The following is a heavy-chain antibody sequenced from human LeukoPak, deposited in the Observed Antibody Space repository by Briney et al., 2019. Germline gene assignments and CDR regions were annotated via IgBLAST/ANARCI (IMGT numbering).Heavy chain of an antibody. Sequence: PGGSLRLSCAASGFTFSSYSMNWVRQAPGKGLEWVSSISSSSSYIYYADSVKGRFTISRDNAKNSLYLQMNSLRAEDTAVYYCAKDGGYDYVWGSYRPLDYWGQGTLVTVSS. J-gene: IGHJ4*02. V-gene: IGHV3-21*01. CDR1: GFTFSSYS. CDR3: AKDGGYDYVWGSYRPLDY. D-gene: IGHD3-16*02. CDR2: ISSSSSYI.